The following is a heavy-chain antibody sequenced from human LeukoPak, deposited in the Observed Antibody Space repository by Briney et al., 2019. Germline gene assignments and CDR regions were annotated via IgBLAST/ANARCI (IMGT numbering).Heavy chain of an antibody. CDR2: ISSNGGSK. CDR3: ATDTGG. J-gene: IGHJ4*02. CDR1: GFXFSSYA. V-gene: IGHV3-64*01. D-gene: IGHD4-23*01. Sequence: GGSLRLSCAASGFXFSSYAMHWVRQAPGKGLEYVSAISSNGGSKYYANSVKGRFTISRDNSKNTLYLQMGSLRADDMAVYYCATDTGGWGQGTLVTVSS.